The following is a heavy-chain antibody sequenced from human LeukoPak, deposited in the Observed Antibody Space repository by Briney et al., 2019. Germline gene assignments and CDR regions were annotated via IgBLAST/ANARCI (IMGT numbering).Heavy chain of an antibody. CDR1: GGTFSSYA. J-gene: IGHJ4*02. CDR3: ARVAYYDSGYYFDY. D-gene: IGHD3-3*01. Sequence: GASVKVSCKASGGTFSSYAISWVRQAPGQGLEWMGGIIPIFGTANYAQKFQGRVTITADESTSTAYMELSSLRSEDTAVYYCARVAYYDSGYYFDYWDQGTLVTVSS. CDR2: IIPIFGTA. V-gene: IGHV1-69*13.